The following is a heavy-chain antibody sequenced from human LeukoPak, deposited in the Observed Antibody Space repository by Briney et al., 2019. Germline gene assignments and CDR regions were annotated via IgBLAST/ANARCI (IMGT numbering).Heavy chain of an antibody. J-gene: IGHJ6*02. Sequence: PSETLSLTCTVSGGSISSHYWNWIRQPPGKGLEWIGYIYYSGSATYNPSLNNRVTISVDRSKTQFSLRLSSVTAADTAVYYCARDPEMATPYYYGMDVWGQGTTVTVS. CDR1: GGSISSHY. V-gene: IGHV4-59*11. CDR3: ARDPEMATPYYYGMDV. CDR2: IYYSGSA. D-gene: IGHD5-24*01.